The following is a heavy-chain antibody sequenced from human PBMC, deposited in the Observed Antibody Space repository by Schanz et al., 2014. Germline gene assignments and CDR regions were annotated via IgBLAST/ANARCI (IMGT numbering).Heavy chain of an antibody. J-gene: IGHJ4*02. CDR3: ARGGPAYYFDD. V-gene: IGHV3-23*01. CDR2: ISDSGTYT. Sequence: EVQLLESGGGLVQPGGSLRLSCAASGFTFSSYAMSWVRQAPGKGLEWLSYISDSGTYTNYADSVKGRFTISRDNSRDTVYLQMNSLRADDTAMYYCARGGPAYYFDDWGQGTLVTVSS. CDR1: GFTFSSYA.